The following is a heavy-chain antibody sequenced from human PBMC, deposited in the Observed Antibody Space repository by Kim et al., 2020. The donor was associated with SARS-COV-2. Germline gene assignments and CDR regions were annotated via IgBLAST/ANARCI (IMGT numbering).Heavy chain of an antibody. J-gene: IGHJ4*02. D-gene: IGHD3-10*01. V-gene: IGHV3-23*01. CDR1: GFPFSSYA. CDR2: IGGGGDIT. CDR3: AKTVGSHYYFDN. Sequence: GGSLRLSCAASGFPFSSYAMSWVRQAPGKGLEWVSTIGGGGDITYYADSVKGRFTVSRDDSKNTLHLQLNSLRAEDSATYYCAKTVGSHYYFDNWGQGTL.